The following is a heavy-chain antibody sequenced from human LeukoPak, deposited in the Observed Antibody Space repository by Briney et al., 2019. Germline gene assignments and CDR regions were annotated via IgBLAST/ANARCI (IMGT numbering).Heavy chain of an antibody. CDR2: ISYDGSNK. CDR1: GFTFSSYG. J-gene: IGHJ5*02. V-gene: IGHV3-30*03. D-gene: IGHD3-22*01. CDR3: ARSKGYYDSSAYSEDNWFDP. Sequence: GGSLRLSCAASGFTFSSYGMHWVRQAPGKGLEWVAVISYDGSNKYYADSVKGRFTISRDNAKNSLYLQMNSLRAEDTAVYYCARSKGYYDSSAYSEDNWFDPWGQGTLVTVSS.